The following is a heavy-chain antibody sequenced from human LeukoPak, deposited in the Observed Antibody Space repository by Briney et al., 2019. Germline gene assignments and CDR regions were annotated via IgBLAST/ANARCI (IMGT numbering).Heavy chain of an antibody. Sequence: GASVKVSCKASGYTFTGYYMHWVRQAPGQGLEWMGWINPNSGGTNYAQKFQGRVTMTRDTSISTAYMELSRLRSDDTAVYYCARGPADGFWSGYYTSNFDYWGQGTLVTVSS. CDR2: INPNSGGT. J-gene: IGHJ4*02. D-gene: IGHD3-3*01. CDR1: GYTFTGYY. V-gene: IGHV1-2*02. CDR3: ARGPADGFWSGYYTSNFDY.